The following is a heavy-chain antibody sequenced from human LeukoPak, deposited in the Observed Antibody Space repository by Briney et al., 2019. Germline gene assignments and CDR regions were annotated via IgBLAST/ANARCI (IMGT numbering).Heavy chain of an antibody. V-gene: IGHV1-2*02. Sequence: ASVNVSCKASGYTFTSYGISWVRQAPGQGLEWMGWINPNSGGTNYAQKFQGRVTMTRDTSISTAYMELSRLRSDDTAVYYCARIIAAAGIGAEYFQHWGQGTLVTVSS. CDR2: INPNSGGT. CDR1: GYTFTSYG. J-gene: IGHJ1*01. D-gene: IGHD6-13*01. CDR3: ARIIAAAGIGAEYFQH.